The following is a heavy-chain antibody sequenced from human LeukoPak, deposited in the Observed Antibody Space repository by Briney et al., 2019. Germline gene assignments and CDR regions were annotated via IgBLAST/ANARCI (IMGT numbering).Heavy chain of an antibody. J-gene: IGHJ4*02. V-gene: IGHV4-39*07. Sequence: SETLSLTCTVSGGSISSSSYYWGWIRQPPGKGLEWIGSIYYSGSAYYNPSLESRVTISVDTSKNQFSLKLSSVTAADTAVYYCARGGSSPDYWGQGTLVTVSS. CDR3: ARGGSSPDY. CDR1: GGSISSSSYY. CDR2: IYYSGSA. D-gene: IGHD6-13*01.